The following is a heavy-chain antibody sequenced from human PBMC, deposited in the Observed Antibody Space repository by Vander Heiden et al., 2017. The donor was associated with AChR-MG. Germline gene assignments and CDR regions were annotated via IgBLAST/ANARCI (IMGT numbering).Heavy chain of an antibody. CDR2: ISGSGGST. D-gene: IGHD3-10*01. CDR1: AFTFSSYA. CDR3: AKGRFGELLFPHEHFDY. Sequence: EVQLLESGGGLVQPGGSLRLPCAAPAFTFSSYAMSWVRQAAGKGLEWVSAISGSGGSTYYADSVKGRFTISRDNSKNTLYLQMNSLRAEDTAVYYCAKGRFGELLFPHEHFDYWGQGTLVTVSS. J-gene: IGHJ4*02. V-gene: IGHV3-23*01.